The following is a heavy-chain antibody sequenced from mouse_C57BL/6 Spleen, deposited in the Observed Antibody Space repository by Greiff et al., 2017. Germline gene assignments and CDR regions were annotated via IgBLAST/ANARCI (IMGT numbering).Heavy chain of an antibody. D-gene: IGHD1-1*01. V-gene: IGHV1-82*01. CDR2: LYPGDGDT. Sequence: VQLQQSGPELVKPGASVKISCKASGYAFSSSWMNWVKQRPGKGLEWIGRLYPGDGDTNYNGKFKGKATLTADKSSSTAYMQLSSLTSEDSAVYFCARENYYGSSYYAMDYWGQGTSVTVSS. CDR3: ARENYYGSSYYAMDY. CDR1: GYAFSSSW. J-gene: IGHJ4*01.